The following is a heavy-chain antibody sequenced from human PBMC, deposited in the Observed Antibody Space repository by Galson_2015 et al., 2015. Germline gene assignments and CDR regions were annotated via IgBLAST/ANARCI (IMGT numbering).Heavy chain of an antibody. J-gene: IGHJ3*02. CDR3: AKDERDYYDTPDGAFDI. V-gene: IGHV3-23*01. Sequence: SLRLSCAASGFTFSSYAMSWVRQAPGKGLEWVSAISGSGGSTYYADSVKGRFTISRDNSKNTLYLQMNSLRAEDTAVYYCAKDERDYYDTPDGAFDIWGQGTMVTVSS. D-gene: IGHD3-22*01. CDR1: GFTFSSYA. CDR2: ISGSGGST.